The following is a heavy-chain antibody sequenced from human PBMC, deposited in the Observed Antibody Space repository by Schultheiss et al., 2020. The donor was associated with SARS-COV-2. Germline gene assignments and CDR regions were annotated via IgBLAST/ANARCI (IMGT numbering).Heavy chain of an antibody. J-gene: IGHJ4*02. CDR3: ASLFGVYSSSRYFDY. D-gene: IGHD6-6*01. CDR2: IYYSGST. V-gene: IGHV4-39*01. Sequence: SETLSLTCTVSGGSISSSSYYWGWIRQPPGKGLEWIGSIYYSGSTYYNPSLKSRVTISVDTSKNQFSLKLSCVTAADTAVYYCASLFGVYSSSRYFDYWGQGTVVTVSS. CDR1: GGSISSSSYY.